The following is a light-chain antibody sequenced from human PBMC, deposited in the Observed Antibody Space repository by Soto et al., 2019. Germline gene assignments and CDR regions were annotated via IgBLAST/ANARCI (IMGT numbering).Light chain of an antibody. Sequence: ETVMTQSPATLSVSPGERATLSCRASQSVSIDLAWYQQRPGQAHRVLIYDAFTRATGIPARFSGSASGTEFTLTISSLQSEDFAVYYCQQYNNWPLTFGGGTKVEIK. CDR2: DAF. CDR3: QQYNNWPLT. J-gene: IGKJ4*01. CDR1: QSVSID. V-gene: IGKV3-15*01.